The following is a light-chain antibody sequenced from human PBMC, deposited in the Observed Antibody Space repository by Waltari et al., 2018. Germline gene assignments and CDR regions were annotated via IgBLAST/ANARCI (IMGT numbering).Light chain of an antibody. CDR1: HSVRSN. J-gene: IGKJ1*01. V-gene: IGKV3-15*01. Sequence: EIVITQSPATLSVSLGEKATLPCRSSHSVRSNYLAWYQQKPGQAPRLLISSASTRATGVPARFSGSGSGTELTLTISSLQSEDFAIYYCQQYNNWPWTFGQGTKVEI. CDR2: SAS. CDR3: QQYNNWPWT.